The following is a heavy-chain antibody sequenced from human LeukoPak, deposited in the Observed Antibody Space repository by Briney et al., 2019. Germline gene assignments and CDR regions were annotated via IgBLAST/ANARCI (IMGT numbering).Heavy chain of an antibody. CDR2: IFYSGST. V-gene: IGHV4-39*01. Sequence: KPSETLSLTCTVSGGSISTSNYYWGWIRQPPGKGLEWIGNIFYSGSTYYSPSLRSRLTISVDTSKNQFSLRLSSVTAADTAVYYCARDVWGSYRYFDHWGQGTLVTVSS. J-gene: IGHJ4*02. CDR3: ARDVWGSYRYFDH. D-gene: IGHD3-16*02. CDR1: GGSISTSNYY.